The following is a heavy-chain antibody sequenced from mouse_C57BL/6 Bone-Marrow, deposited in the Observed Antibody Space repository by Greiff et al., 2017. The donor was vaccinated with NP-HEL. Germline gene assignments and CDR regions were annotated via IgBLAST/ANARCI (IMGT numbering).Heavy chain of an antibody. CDR3: ARHCNYYPWYFDY. J-gene: IGHJ2*01. Sequence: EVKLVESGGGLVQPGGSLKLSCAASGFTFSDYYMYWVRQTPEKRLEWVAYISNGGGSTYYPDTVKGRFTISRDNAKNTLYLQMSRLKSEDTAMDYWARHCNYYPWYFDYWGQGTTLTVSS. V-gene: IGHV5-12*01. CDR1: GFTFSDYY. D-gene: IGHD2-1*01. CDR2: ISNGGGST.